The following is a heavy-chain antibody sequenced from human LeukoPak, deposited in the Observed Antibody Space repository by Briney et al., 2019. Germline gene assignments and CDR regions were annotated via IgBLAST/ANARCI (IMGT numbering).Heavy chain of an antibody. CDR2: IIPILGIA. V-gene: IGHV1-69*04. J-gene: IGHJ6*02. CDR3: ARDLKGVRYGMDV. CDR1: GGTFSTYA. Sequence: SVTVSCKASGGTFSTYAISWVRQAPGQGLEWLGRIIPILGIANYAQKFQGRVTITADKSTSTAYMELSSLRSEDTAVYYCARDLKGVRYGMDVWGQGTTVTVSS. D-gene: IGHD3-10*02.